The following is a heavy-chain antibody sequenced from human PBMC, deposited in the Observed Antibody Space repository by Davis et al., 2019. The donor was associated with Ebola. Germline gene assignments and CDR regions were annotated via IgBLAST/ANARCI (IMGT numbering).Heavy chain of an antibody. CDR3: ARVTIFGVVATFDY. Sequence: PSETLSLTCTVSGGSISSYYWSWIRQPPGKGLEWIGYIYYSGSTNYNPSLKSRVTISVDTSKNQFSLKLSSVTAADTAVYYCARVTIFGVVATFDYWGQGTLVTVSS. V-gene: IGHV4-59*01. J-gene: IGHJ4*02. D-gene: IGHD3-3*01. CDR1: GGSISSYY. CDR2: IYYSGST.